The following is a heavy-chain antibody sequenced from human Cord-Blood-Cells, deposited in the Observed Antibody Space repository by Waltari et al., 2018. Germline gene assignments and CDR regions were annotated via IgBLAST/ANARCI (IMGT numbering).Heavy chain of an antibody. D-gene: IGHD1-26*01. Sequence: QLQLQESGPGLVKPSETLSLTCTVPGGSISSSSDSWGGLRQPPGKGLEWIGSIYYRGSTYYNPSLKSRVTISVDTSKNQFSLKLSSVTAADTAVYYCARFSGSFDYWGQGTLVTVSS. V-gene: IGHV4-39*01. CDR1: GGSISSSSDS. CDR3: ARFSGSFDY. CDR2: IYYRGST. J-gene: IGHJ4*02.